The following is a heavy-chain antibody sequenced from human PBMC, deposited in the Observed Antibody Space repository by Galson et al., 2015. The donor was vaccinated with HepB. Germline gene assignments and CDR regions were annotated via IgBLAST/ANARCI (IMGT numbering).Heavy chain of an antibody. J-gene: IGHJ5*02. D-gene: IGHD5-18*01. CDR1: GYSITSYA. V-gene: IGHV7-4-1*02. Sequence: SVKVSCKASGYSITSYAMNWVRQAPGQGLEWMGWINTNTGNPTYAQGFTGRFVFSLDTSVSTAYLQISSLKAEDTAIYYCARGGYNYSDDYWFDPWGQGTLVTVSS. CDR2: INTNTGNP. CDR3: ARGGYNYSDDYWFDP.